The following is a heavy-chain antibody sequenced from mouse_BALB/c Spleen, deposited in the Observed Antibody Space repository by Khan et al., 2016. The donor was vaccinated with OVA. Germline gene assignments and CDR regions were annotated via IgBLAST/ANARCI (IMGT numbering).Heavy chain of an antibody. V-gene: IGHV1-4*01. CDR3: LRDGAYHRNDSWFTY. D-gene: IGHD2-14*01. Sequence: QVQLQQPGAELARPGASVKMSCKASGYTFTSYTIHWIKKRPGQGLEWIGYINPSNGYTNYNQKFKDKATLTTDKSPTPAYLQLSSLTSDDSAVYNCLRDGAYHRNDSWFTYWGQGTLVTVSA. CDR2: INPSNGYT. CDR1: GYTFTSYT. J-gene: IGHJ3*01.